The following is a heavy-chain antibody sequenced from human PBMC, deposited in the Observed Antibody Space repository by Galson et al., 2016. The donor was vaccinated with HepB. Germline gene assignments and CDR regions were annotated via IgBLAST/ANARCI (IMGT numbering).Heavy chain of an antibody. D-gene: IGHD1-26*01. Sequence: SLRLSCAASGFTFSNAWMDWVRQAPGKGLEWVGRIKSETDGGAIDYAAPVKGRFTISRDDSKSTLFLRMNSLRTEDTAVYYCSTEWELLRGAFDIWGQGTMVTVSS. CDR1: GFTFSNAW. J-gene: IGHJ3*02. V-gene: IGHV3-15*01. CDR3: STEWELLRGAFDI. CDR2: IKSETDGGAI.